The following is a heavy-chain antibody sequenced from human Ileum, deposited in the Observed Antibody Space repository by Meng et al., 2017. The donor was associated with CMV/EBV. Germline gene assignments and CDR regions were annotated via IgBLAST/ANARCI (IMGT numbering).Heavy chain of an antibody. V-gene: IGHV3-7*01. CDR2: IKQDGSEK. J-gene: IGHJ5*02. D-gene: IGHD2-2*01. CDR1: GFTFSSYW. CDR3: ARVLGCSSTSCYSNWFDP. Sequence: GESLKIPCAAPGFTFSSYWMSWVRQAPGKGLEWVANIKQDGSEKYYVDSVKGRFTISRDNAKNSLYLQMNSLRAEDTAVYYCARVLGCSSTSCYSNWFDPWGQGTLVTVSS.